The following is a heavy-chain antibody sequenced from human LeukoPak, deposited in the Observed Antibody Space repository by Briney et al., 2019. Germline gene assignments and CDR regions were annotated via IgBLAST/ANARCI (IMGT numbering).Heavy chain of an antibody. CDR2: ISTNTGTP. CDR1: GYTFSSYT. V-gene: IGHV7-4-1*02. J-gene: IGHJ4*02. CDR3: VRQYSGYESLYFDS. D-gene: IGHD5-12*01. Sequence: ASVKVSCKASGYTFSSYTLSWLRQAPGQGLEWMGWISTNTGTPTYAQGFTGRFVFSLDSSVSTAYLQISSLKAEDIAVYYCVRQYSGYESLYFDSWGQGTLVTVSS.